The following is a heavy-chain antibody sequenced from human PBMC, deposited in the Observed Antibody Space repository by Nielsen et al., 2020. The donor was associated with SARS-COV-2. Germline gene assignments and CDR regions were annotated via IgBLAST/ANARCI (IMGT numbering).Heavy chain of an antibody. D-gene: IGHD4-23*01. CDR2: ISWNSGSI. CDR3: AKAPTTVVTPPYYFDY. Sequence: SLKISCAASGFTFDDYAMHWVRQAPGKGLEWVSGISWNSGSIGYADSVKGRFTISRDNAKNSLYLQMNSLRAEDTALYYCAKAPTTVVTPPYYFDYWGQGTLVTVSS. J-gene: IGHJ4*02. CDR1: GFTFDDYA. V-gene: IGHV3-9*01.